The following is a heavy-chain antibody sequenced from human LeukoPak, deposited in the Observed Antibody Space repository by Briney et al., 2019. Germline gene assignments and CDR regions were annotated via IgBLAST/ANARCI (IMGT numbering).Heavy chain of an antibody. V-gene: IGHV3-30*01. Sequence: PGRSLRRSCAASGFTFSSYAMHWVRQAPGKGLEWVAVISYDGSNKYYADSVKGRFTISRDNSKNTLYLQMNSLRAEDTAVYYCARVQSSSGLDYWGQGTLVTVSS. CDR2: ISYDGSNK. CDR1: GFTFSSYA. D-gene: IGHD6-6*01. CDR3: ARVQSSSGLDY. J-gene: IGHJ4*02.